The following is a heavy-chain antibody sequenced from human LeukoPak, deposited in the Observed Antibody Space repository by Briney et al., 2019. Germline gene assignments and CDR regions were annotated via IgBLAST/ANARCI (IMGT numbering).Heavy chain of an antibody. Sequence: SETLSLTCAVYGGSFSGYYWTWIRQPPGKGREWIGEINHSGSTNYNPPLKSRVTISVDTSKNQISLKLSSVTAADTAVYYCARRCRIGSCWFYDYWGQGTLVTVSS. V-gene: IGHV4-34*01. CDR1: GGSFSGYY. CDR2: INHSGST. J-gene: IGHJ4*02. D-gene: IGHD6-19*01. CDR3: ARRCRIGSCWFYDY.